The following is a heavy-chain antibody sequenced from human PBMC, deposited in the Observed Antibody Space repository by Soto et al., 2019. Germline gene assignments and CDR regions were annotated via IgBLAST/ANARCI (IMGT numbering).Heavy chain of an antibody. CDR2: ISNSGST. D-gene: IGHD4-4*01. CDR1: GGSVSSGNYY. V-gene: IGHV4-30-4*01. J-gene: IGHJ4*02. CDR3: ARGDYSKYGLEF. Sequence: VQLQESGPGLVKPSQTLSLTSTVSGGSVSSGNYYWIWIRQPPGKGLEWIGHISNSGSTYYNQSLRSRLTISVDTSKIHFSLRLSSVTAADTAVYYCARGDYSKYGLEFWGPGTLVTVSS.